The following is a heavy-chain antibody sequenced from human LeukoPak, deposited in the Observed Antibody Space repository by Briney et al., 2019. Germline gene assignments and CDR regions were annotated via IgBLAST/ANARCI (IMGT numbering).Heavy chain of an antibody. CDR2: ISSSSSTI. CDR1: GFTFSSYS. J-gene: IGHJ4*02. V-gene: IGHV3-48*01. D-gene: IGHD5-12*01. CDR3: ARGGGYAAVDY. Sequence: GGSLRLSCAASGFTFSSYSMNWVRQAPGKGLEWVSYISSSSSTIYYADSVKGRFTISRDNAKNSLYLQMNSLRAEDTAVYYCARGGGYAAVDYWGQGTLVTVSS.